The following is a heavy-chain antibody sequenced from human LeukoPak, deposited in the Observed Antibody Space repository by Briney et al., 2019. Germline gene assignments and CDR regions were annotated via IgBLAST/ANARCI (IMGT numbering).Heavy chain of an antibody. CDR1: GGTFSSYA. CDR2: IIPIFGTA. J-gene: IGHJ6*02. V-gene: IGHV1-69*13. D-gene: IGHD1-26*01. Sequence: SVKVSCKASGGTFSSYAISWVRQAPGQGLEWMGGIIPIFGTANYAQKFQGRVTITADESTSTAYMELSSLRSEDTAVYYCARVSLGSYGSQHYYYYGVDVWGQGTTVTVSS. CDR3: ARVSLGSYGSQHYYYYGVDV.